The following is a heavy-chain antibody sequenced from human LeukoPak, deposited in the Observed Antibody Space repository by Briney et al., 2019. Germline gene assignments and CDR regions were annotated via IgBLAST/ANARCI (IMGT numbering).Heavy chain of an antibody. V-gene: IGHV3-23*01. CDR2: ISDGGGST. CDR3: ATDGAVAGDY. D-gene: IGHD6-19*01. Sequence: GGSLRLSCAASGFTFSSYAMSWVRQAPGKGPEWVSAISDGGGSTYYADSVKGRFTISRDNSKNTLYLQMNSLRAEDTAVYYCATDGAVAGDYWGQGTLVTVSS. CDR1: GFTFSSYA. J-gene: IGHJ4*02.